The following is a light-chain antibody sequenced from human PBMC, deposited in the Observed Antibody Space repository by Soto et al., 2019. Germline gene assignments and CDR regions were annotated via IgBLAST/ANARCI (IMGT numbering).Light chain of an antibody. CDR1: SSDVGGYTS. CDR3: CSYAGSYNYV. V-gene: IGLV2-11*01. CDR2: DVS. Sequence: QSVLTHPRSVCWSPGHSVPISCTGTSSDVGGYTSVSWYQHHPGKAPKLIIYDVSKRPSGVPDRFSGSKSGNTASLTISGLQAEDEADYYCCSYAGSYNYVFGSGTKVTVL. J-gene: IGLJ1*01.